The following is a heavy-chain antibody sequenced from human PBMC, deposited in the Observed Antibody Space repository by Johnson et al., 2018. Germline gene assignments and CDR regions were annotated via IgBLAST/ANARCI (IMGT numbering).Heavy chain of an antibody. Sequence: VQLVQSGGGLVKPGGSLRLSCAASGFTFSSYSMNWVRQAPGKGLEWVSYISRSSSTIYYADSVKGRFTISRDNAKNSLYLQMNSLRAEDTAVYYCARGRSGSYGKDYYFMDVWGKGTTVTVSS. V-gene: IGHV3-48*04. J-gene: IGHJ6*03. D-gene: IGHD1-26*01. CDR1: GFTFSSYS. CDR3: ARGRSGSYGKDYYFMDV. CDR2: ISRSSSTI.